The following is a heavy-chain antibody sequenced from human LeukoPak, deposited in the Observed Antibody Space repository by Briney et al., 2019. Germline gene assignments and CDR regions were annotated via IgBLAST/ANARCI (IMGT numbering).Heavy chain of an antibody. CDR1: GYTFTGYY. D-gene: IGHD6-13*01. CDR3: ARVRSIAAAGSWFDP. Sequence: GASVKVSCKASGYTFTGYYMHWVRQAPGQGLEWMGWINPNSGGTNYAQKFQGRVTMTRDTSISTAYMELSRLRSDDTAAYYCARVRSIAAAGSWFDPWGQGTLVTVSS. J-gene: IGHJ5*02. CDR2: INPNSGGT. V-gene: IGHV1-2*02.